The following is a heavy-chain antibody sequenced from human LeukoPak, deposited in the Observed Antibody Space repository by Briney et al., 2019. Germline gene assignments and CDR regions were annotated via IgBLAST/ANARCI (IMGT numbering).Heavy chain of an antibody. CDR1: GFSLSTSGVG. CDR3: AHADTAMVHIDY. J-gene: IGHJ4*02. CDR2: IYWNDDK. Sequence: SGPTLVKPTQTLTLTRTFSGFSLSTSGVGVGWIRQPPGKALEWLALIYWNDDKRYSPSLKSRLTTTKDTSKNQVVLTMTNMDPVDTATYYCAHADTAMVHIDYWGQGTLVTVSS. D-gene: IGHD5-18*01. V-gene: IGHV2-5*01.